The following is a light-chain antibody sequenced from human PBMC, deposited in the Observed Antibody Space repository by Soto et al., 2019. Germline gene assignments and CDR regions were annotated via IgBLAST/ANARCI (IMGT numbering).Light chain of an antibody. Sequence: DIQMTQSPSTLSASVGERVTISCRANQSLNYLLAWCQQKPGKAPKLLIYDASTLESGVPSRFRGSGSGTEFTLTISSLQPDDFATYYCQQYKTYSWTFGQGTKVEIK. CDR1: QSLNYL. CDR3: QQYKTYSWT. V-gene: IGKV1-5*01. J-gene: IGKJ1*01. CDR2: DAS.